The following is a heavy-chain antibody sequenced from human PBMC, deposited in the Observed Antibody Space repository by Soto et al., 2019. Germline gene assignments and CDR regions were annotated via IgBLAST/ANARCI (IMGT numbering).Heavy chain of an antibody. V-gene: IGHV3-30*18. Sequence: GGSLRLSCAASGFTFSSDGMHWVRQAPGKGLEWVAVISYDGSYQYYVDSVKGRFTISRDNSKNTLYLQMNSLRAEDTAVYYCAKDEISKTIRGDAFNFWGQGTMVTVSS. J-gene: IGHJ3*01. CDR1: GFTFSSDG. D-gene: IGHD1-7*01. CDR3: AKDEISKTIRGDAFNF. CDR2: ISYDGSYQ.